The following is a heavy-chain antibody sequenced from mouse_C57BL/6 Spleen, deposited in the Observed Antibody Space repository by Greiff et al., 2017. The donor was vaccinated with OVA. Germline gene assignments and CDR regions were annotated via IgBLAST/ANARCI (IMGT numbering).Heavy chain of an antibody. V-gene: IGHV5-17*01. CDR3: AREEYYYGSSYAMDY. J-gene: IGHJ4*01. CDR2: ISSGSSTI. Sequence: EVKLVESGGGLVKPGGSLKLSCAASGFTFSDYGMHWVRQAPEKGLEWVAYISSGSSTIYYADTVKGRFTISRDNAKNTLFLQMTSLRSEDTAMYYCAREEYYYGSSYAMDYWGQGTSVTVSS. D-gene: IGHD1-1*01. CDR1: GFTFSDYG.